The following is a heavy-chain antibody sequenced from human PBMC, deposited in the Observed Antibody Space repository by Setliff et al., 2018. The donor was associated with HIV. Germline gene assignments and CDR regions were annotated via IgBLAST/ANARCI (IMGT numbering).Heavy chain of an antibody. Sequence: SETLSLTCTVSGGSISSYYWSWIRQPAGKGLEWIGRIYTSGSTYSNPSLRSRLSISLDTSKNQFSLELYSVTAADTAVYYCATHYGSGSYYNYWGQGMLVTVSS. CDR2: IYTSGST. D-gene: IGHD3-10*01. J-gene: IGHJ4*02. CDR3: ATHYGSGSYYNY. V-gene: IGHV4-4*07. CDR1: GGSISSYY.